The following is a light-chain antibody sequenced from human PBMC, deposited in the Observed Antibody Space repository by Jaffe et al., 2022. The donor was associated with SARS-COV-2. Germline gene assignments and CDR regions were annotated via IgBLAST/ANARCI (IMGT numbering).Light chain of an antibody. CDR2: SDN. Sequence: QSVLTQPPSASGTPGQWFTISCSGSGSNIGSNTVNWYQQLPGTAPKLLIYSDNQRPSGVPDRFSGSKSGTSASLAISGLQSEDEADYYCAAWDDSLNGVVFGGGTKLTVL. CDR1: GSNIGSNT. J-gene: IGLJ3*02. V-gene: IGLV1-44*01. CDR3: AAWDDSLNGVV.